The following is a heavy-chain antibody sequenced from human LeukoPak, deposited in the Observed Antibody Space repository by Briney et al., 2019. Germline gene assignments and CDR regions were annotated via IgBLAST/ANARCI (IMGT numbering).Heavy chain of an antibody. D-gene: IGHD3-10*01. CDR3: AKSYYASGSYWGPGFDY. CDR1: GFTFSTYS. Sequence: GRSLRLSCAASGFTFSTYSTNWVRQAPGKGLECVSSISSSSSYIYYADSVKGRVTISRDNSKNTLYLQMNSLRAEDTAVYCCAKSYYASGSYWGPGFDYWGQGTLVTVSS. V-gene: IGHV3-21*04. CDR2: ISSSSSYI. J-gene: IGHJ4*02.